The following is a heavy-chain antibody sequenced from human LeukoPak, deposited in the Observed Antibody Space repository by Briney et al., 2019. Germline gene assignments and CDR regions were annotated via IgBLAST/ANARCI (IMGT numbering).Heavy chain of an antibody. CDR3: AKGGGGRLVYYFYMDV. J-gene: IGHJ6*03. CDR2: ITWDSESI. Sequence: GRSLRLSCTASGFSFGYYAMHWVRQTAGKGLEWVSGITWDSESIAYADSVKGRFTISRDNAKNSLYLQMNSLRDEDTALYYCAKGGGGRLVYYFYMDVWGKGTTVTVSS. CDR1: GFSFGYYA. D-gene: IGHD5-12*01. V-gene: IGHV3-9*01.